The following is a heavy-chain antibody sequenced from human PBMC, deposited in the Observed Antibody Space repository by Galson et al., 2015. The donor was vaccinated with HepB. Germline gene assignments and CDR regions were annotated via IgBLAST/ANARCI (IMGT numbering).Heavy chain of an antibody. Sequence: FLRLSCAASGFTVSSNYMSWVRQAPGKGLEWVSAISGSGGSTYYADSVKGRFTISRDNSKNTLYLQMNSLRAEDTAVYYCAKGIVATTEGGQGTLVTVSS. J-gene: IGHJ4*02. CDR1: GFTVSSNY. D-gene: IGHD5-12*01. V-gene: IGHV3-23*01. CDR2: ISGSGGST. CDR3: AKGIVATTE.